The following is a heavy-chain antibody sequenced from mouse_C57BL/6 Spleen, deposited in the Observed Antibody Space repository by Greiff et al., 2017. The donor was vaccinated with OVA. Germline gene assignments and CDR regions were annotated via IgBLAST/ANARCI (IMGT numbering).Heavy chain of an antibody. CDR3: ANLRNDYYAMDY. V-gene: IGHV2-4*01. CDR2: IWSGGST. Sequence: VQRVESGPGLVQPSQSLSITCTVSGFSLTSYGVHWVRQPPGKGLEWLGVIWSGGSTDYNAAFISRLSISKDNSKSQVFFKMNSLQADDTAIYYCANLRNDYYAMDYWGQGTSVTVSS. J-gene: IGHJ4*01. CDR1: GFSLTSYG.